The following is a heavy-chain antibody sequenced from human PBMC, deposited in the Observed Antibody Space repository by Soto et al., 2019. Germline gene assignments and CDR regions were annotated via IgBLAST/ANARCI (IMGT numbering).Heavy chain of an antibody. CDR2: IYSGGSA. Sequence: EVQLVESGGGLVQPGGSLRLSCAASGFTVSSNYMSWVRQAPGKGLEWVSVIYSGGSAYYADSVKGRFTISRDNSTNTLNLQMSSPGAEDTAVYYCARHGYSYGGGYFDYWGQGTLVTVSS. J-gene: IGHJ4*02. CDR3: ARHGYSYGGGYFDY. CDR1: GFTVSSNY. D-gene: IGHD5-18*01. V-gene: IGHV3-66*04.